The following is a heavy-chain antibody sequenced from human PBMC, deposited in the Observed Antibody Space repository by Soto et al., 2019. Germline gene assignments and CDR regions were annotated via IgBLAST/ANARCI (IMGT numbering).Heavy chain of an antibody. V-gene: IGHV3-15*07. D-gene: IGHD3-3*01. CDR2: IKSKTDGGTT. Sequence: SLRLSCAASGFTFSNAWMNWVRQAPGKGLEWVGRIKSKTDGGTTDYAAPVKGRFTISRDDSKNTLYLQMNSLKTEDTAVYYCTTDHRPYYDFWSGYWGGYYYYGMDVWGQGTTVTVSS. CDR1: GFTFSNAW. J-gene: IGHJ6*02. CDR3: TTDHRPYYDFWSGYWGGYYYYGMDV.